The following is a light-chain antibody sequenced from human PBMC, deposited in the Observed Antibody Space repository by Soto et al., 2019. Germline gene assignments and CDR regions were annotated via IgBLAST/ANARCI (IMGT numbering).Light chain of an antibody. CDR2: TVS. CDR3: MQRLEFPLT. J-gene: IGKJ4*01. Sequence: DVVMTQSPLSLPVTLGQPASISCRSSQSLVYSDGNIYLDWYVQKPGQSPQLLIYTVSYRAPGVPDRFSGIGSGTDFTLQISRVEADDVGVYYCMQRLEFPLTFGGGTKVDIK. CDR1: QSLVYSDGNIY. V-gene: IGKV2-40*01.